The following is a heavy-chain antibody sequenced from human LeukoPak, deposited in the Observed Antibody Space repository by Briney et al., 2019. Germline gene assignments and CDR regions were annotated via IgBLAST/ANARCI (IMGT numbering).Heavy chain of an antibody. CDR1: GFTFSSYG. CDR2: IRSDGSNK. CDR3: AKKGYSNGWRDSYYFDC. D-gene: IGHD6-19*01. V-gene: IGHV3-30*02. J-gene: IGHJ4*02. Sequence: GSLRLSCAASGFTFSSYGMHWVRQAPGKGLKWVAFIRSDGSNKYYADSVKGRFTISRDNSKLYLQMNSLRAEDTAVYYCAKKGYSNGWRDSYYFDCWGQGTLVTVSS.